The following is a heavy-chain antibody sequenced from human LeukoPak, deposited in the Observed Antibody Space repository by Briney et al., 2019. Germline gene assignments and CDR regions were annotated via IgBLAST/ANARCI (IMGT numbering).Heavy chain of an antibody. CDR2: ISSSSSYI. J-gene: IGHJ4*02. CDR3: ARDVEEYYFDY. CDR1: GFTFSSYS. V-gene: IGHV3-21*01. Sequence: GGSLRLSCAASGFTFSSYSMNWVRQAPGKGLEWVSSISSSSSYIYYADSVKGRFTISRDNAENSLYLQMNSLRAEDTAVYYCARDVEEYYFDYWGQGTLVTVSS.